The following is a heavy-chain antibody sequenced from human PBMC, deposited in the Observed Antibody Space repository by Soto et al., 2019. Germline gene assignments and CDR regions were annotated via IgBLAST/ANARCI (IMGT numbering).Heavy chain of an antibody. J-gene: IGHJ6*02. CDR2: IVPILGLA. CDR3: ARDGGRYYGSGDPDGMDG. D-gene: IGHD3-10*01. V-gene: IGHV1-69*08. CDR1: GGTFSTYT. Sequence: QVHLVQSAAEVKKPGSSVKVSCKASGGTFSTYTINWVRQAPGQGLEWMGRIVPILGLANYAQKFQGRVTITEDRSTTTAYMELSSLRSEAAALDYCARDGGRYYGSGDPDGMDGWGQGTTVTVSS.